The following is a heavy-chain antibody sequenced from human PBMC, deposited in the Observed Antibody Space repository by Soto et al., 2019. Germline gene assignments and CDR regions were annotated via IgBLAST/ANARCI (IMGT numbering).Heavy chain of an antibody. V-gene: IGHV1-2*02. CDR2: INPNSGGT. CDR1: GYTFTGYY. J-gene: IGHJ5*02. D-gene: IGHD6-25*01. CDR3: ARTRLKYSSGTTKKNWFDH. Sequence: ASVKVSCKASGYTFTGYYMHWVRQAPGQGLEWMGWINPNSGGTNYAQKFQGRVTMTRDTSISTAYMELSRLRSDDTAVYYCARTRLKYSSGTTKKNWFDHWGQGTLVTVSS.